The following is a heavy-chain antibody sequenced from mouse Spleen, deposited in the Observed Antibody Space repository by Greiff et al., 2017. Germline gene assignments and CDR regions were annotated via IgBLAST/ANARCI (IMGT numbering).Heavy chain of an antibody. CDR2: IDPNSGGT. CDR1: GYTFTIYW. D-gene: IGHD2-10*02. Sequence: VQGVESGAELVKPGASVKLSCKASGYTFTIYWMHWVKQRPGRGLEWIGRIDPNSGGTKYNEKFKSKATLTVDKPSSTAYMQLSSLTSEDSAVYYCARSGYGNYHWYFDVWGAGTTVTVSS. CDR3: ARSGYGNYHWYFDV. V-gene: IGHV1-72*01. J-gene: IGHJ1*01.